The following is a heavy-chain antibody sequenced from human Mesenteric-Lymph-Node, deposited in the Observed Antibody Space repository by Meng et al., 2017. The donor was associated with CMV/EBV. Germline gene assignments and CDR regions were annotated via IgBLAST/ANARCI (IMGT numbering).Heavy chain of an antibody. CDR2: ISGSGGST. D-gene: IGHD5-12*01. Sequence: FTFSAYWMDWVRQAPGKGLEWVSAISGSGGSTYYADSVKGRFTISRDNSKNTLYLQMNSLRAEDTAVYYCAKDSRRGYSGYDTYFDYWGQGTLVTVSS. V-gene: IGHV3-23*01. J-gene: IGHJ4*02. CDR1: FTFSAYW. CDR3: AKDSRRGYSGYDTYFDY.